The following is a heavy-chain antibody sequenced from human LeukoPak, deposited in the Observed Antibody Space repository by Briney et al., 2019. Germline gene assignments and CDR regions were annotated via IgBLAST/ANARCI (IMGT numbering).Heavy chain of an antibody. Sequence: SETLSLTCVVSGYSISSGYYWVWIRQPPGKGLEWIGSIYHSGSTYYNPSLKSRVAISVDTSKNQFSLKLSSVTAADTAMYYCARHEWGTSMIVVVITGDDAFDIWGQGTMVTVSS. V-gene: IGHV4-38-2*01. CDR3: ARHEWGTSMIVVVITGDDAFDI. CDR1: GYSISSGYY. CDR2: IYHSGST. D-gene: IGHD3-22*01. J-gene: IGHJ3*02.